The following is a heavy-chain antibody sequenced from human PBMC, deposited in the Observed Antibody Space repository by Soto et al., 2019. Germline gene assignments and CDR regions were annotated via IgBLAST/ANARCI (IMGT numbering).Heavy chain of an antibody. Sequence: EVQLLESGGGLVQPGGSLRLSCAASGFTFSSYAMSWVRQAPGKGLEWVSAISGSGGSTYYADSVKDRFTISRDNSKNTLYLQMNSLRAEDTAVYYCAKTPRPRPYYMDVWGKGTTVTVSS. CDR1: GFTFSSYA. CDR3: AKTPRPRPYYMDV. V-gene: IGHV3-23*01. J-gene: IGHJ6*03. CDR2: ISGSGGST.